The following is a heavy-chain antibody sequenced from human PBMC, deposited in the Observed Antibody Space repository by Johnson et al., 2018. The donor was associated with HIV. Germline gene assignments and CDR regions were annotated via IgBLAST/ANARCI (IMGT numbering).Heavy chain of an antibody. CDR2: VYSGGTT. Sequence: VQLVESGGGLVQPGESLRLSCAASGFTVSSNYMSWVRQAPGKGLESVSVVYSGGTTHYADSVKGRSTISRDNSKNTLYLQMNSLRAEDTAVYYCTRRSPYDAFDIWGQGTMVTVSS. V-gene: IGHV3-66*02. CDR3: TRRSPYDAFDI. CDR1: GFTVSSNY. J-gene: IGHJ3*02.